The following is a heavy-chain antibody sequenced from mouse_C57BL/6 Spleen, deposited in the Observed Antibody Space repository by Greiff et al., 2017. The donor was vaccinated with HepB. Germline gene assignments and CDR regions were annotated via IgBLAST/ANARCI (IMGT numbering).Heavy chain of an antibody. V-gene: IGHV1-81*01. CDR3: ARDYCSSYVGWFAY. D-gene: IGHD1-1*01. CDR1: GYTFTSYG. CDR2: IYPRSGNT. J-gene: IGHJ3*01. Sequence: VQLQESGAELARPGASVKLSCKASGYTFTSYGISWVKQRTGQGLEWIGEIYPRSGNTYYNEKFKGKATLTADKSSSTAYMELRSLTSEDSAVYVCARDYCSSYVGWFAYWGQGTLVTVSA.